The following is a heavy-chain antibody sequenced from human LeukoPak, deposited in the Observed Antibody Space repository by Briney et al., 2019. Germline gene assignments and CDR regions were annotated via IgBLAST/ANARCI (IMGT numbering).Heavy chain of an antibody. CDR3: ARDWGRF. Sequence: GGSLRLSCVASGFTFSSYWMSWVRQAPGKGLEWVANIKQDGSEKYYVDSVKGRFTISRDNAKSSLYLQMNSLRAEDTAVYYCARDWGRFWGQGTLVTVSS. D-gene: IGHD3-16*01. CDR1: GFTFSSYW. J-gene: IGHJ4*02. V-gene: IGHV3-7*01. CDR2: IKQDGSEK.